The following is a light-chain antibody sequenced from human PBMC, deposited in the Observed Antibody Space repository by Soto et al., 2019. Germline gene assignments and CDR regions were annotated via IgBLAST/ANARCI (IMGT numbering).Light chain of an antibody. Sequence: DIQMTQSPSTVSASVGDRVTITCRASQPISSWLAWFRQRPGKAPELLIYAASTLHSGVPSRFSGSGSGTDFALTISGRQPEDFATYYRQPASSFPHTFGQGT. V-gene: IGKV1-12*01. CDR2: AAS. CDR3: QPASSFPHT. J-gene: IGKJ2*01. CDR1: QPISSW.